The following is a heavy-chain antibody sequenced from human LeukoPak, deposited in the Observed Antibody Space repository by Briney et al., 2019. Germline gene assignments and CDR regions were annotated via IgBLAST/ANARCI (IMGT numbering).Heavy chain of an antibody. CDR3: ARASDIAVTGFDC. Sequence: SETLSLTCTVSGASISSYYWNWIRQTPSNGLEWIASIYNGGNINYNPSLKSRVTISIDTPKSHFSLSLSSVTAADTAVYFCARASDIAVTGFDCWGQGLLVTVSA. CDR2: IYNGGNI. V-gene: IGHV4-59*01. J-gene: IGHJ4*02. D-gene: IGHD6-19*01. CDR1: GASISSYY.